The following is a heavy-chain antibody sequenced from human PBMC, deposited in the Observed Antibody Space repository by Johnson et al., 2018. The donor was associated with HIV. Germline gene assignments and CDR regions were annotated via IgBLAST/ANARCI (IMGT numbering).Heavy chain of an antibody. CDR3: ACGGLFSAAFAI. CDR2: ISYDGSNK. J-gene: IGHJ3*02. Sequence: QVQLMESGGGLVKPGGSLRLSCAASGFSFSDYGMHWVRQAPGKGLEWVAVISYDGSNKYYADSVKGRFTISRDNSKNTLYLQMNSLRAEDTAVYYCACGGLFSAAFAIWGQGTMVTVSS. V-gene: IGHV3-30*03. D-gene: IGHD2/OR15-2a*01. CDR1: GFSFSDYG.